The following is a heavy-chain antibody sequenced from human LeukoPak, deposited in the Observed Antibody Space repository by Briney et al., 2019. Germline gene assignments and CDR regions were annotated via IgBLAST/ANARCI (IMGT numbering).Heavy chain of an antibody. CDR2: ISSYNGNT. V-gene: IGHV1-18*01. CDR3: ARSRVKRYSSGWTFDY. Sequence: GASVQVSCLAFNYIFTDYAITWVRQAPGQGLDWMALISSYNGNTEYAQKFQGRVTATTDTSTSTAYMELRSLRSDDTAFYYCARSRVKRYSSGWTFDYWGQGTLVTVSS. D-gene: IGHD6-19*01. J-gene: IGHJ4*02. CDR1: NYIFTDYA.